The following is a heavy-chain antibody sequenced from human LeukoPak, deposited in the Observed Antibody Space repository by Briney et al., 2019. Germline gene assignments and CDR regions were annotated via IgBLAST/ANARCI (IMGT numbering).Heavy chain of an antibody. D-gene: IGHD2-2*02. CDR3: ARAYTLGWFDP. CDR2: ISSRSDYI. J-gene: IGHJ5*02. Sequence: GGSLRLSWAASGFTFSSYTMHWVRLAPGKGLEWVSSISSRSDYIYYGDSVKGRFTVSRDNAKNSLYLQMSSLGAEDTALCYCARAYTLGWFDPWGQGTLVTVSS. CDR1: GFTFSSYT. V-gene: IGHV3-21*01.